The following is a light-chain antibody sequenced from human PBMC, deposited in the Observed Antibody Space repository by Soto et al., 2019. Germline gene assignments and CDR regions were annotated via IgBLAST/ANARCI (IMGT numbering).Light chain of an antibody. Sequence: DIQMTQSPSSLSASVGDRVTITCRASQSISSYLNWYQQKPGKAPKLLIYAASSLKSGVPSRFSGSGSGTDFTLTISSLQPEDFATYYCQQSYSTPRTFGQGTKREIK. CDR1: QSISSY. CDR3: QQSYSTPRT. J-gene: IGKJ2*01. V-gene: IGKV1-39*01. CDR2: AAS.